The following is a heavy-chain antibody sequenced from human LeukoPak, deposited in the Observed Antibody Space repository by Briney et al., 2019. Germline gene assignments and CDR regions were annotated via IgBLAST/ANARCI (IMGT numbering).Heavy chain of an antibody. D-gene: IGHD6-13*01. V-gene: IGHV3-48*03. Sequence: GGSLRLSCAASGFTFSSYEMNWVRQAPGKGLEWVSYISSSGSTIYYADSVKGRFTISRDNAKNSLYLQMNSLRAEDTAVYYCANIPGYSSSWYGNWGQGTLVTVSS. J-gene: IGHJ4*02. CDR2: ISSSGSTI. CDR1: GFTFSSYE. CDR3: ANIPGYSSSWYGN.